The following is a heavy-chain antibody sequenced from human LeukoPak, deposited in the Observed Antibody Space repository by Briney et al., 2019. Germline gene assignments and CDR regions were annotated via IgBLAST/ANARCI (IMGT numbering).Heavy chain of an antibody. CDR1: GFTFSSYS. Sequence: GGSLRLSCAASGFTFSSYSMNWVRQAPGKGLEWVSSISSSSSYIYYADSVKGRFTISRDNAKNSLYLQMNSLRAEDTAVYYCARVRNLNWGYWYFDLWGRGTLVTVSS. J-gene: IGHJ2*01. CDR2: ISSSSSYI. V-gene: IGHV3-21*01. CDR3: ARVRNLNWGYWYFDL. D-gene: IGHD7-27*01.